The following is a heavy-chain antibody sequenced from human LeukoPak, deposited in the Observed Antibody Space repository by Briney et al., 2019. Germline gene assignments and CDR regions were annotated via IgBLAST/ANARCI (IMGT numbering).Heavy chain of an antibody. CDR1: GFTVSSNF. CDR2: IYSAGDTYTAGDT. Sequence: GGSLRLSCVASGFTVSSNFMRWVRQAPGKGLEWVSVIYSAGDTYTAGDTYYADSVKGRFTISRDNFKNTLYLQMNSLRTDDSAVYYCARDYCRDVSCSIRWFDPWGQGTLVTVSS. D-gene: IGHD2-15*01. CDR3: ARDYCRDVSCSIRWFDP. V-gene: IGHV3-NL1*01. J-gene: IGHJ5*02.